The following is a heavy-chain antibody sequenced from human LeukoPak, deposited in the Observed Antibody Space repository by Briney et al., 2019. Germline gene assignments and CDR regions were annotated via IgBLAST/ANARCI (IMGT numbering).Heavy chain of an antibody. CDR1: GYTFTSYG. V-gene: IGHV1-18*01. CDR3: ATKIHEGYCSGGSCLFDY. J-gene: IGHJ4*02. CDR2: ISAYNGNT. D-gene: IGHD2-15*01. Sequence: ASVKVSCKASGYTFTSYGISWVRQAPGQGLGWMGWISAYNGNTNYAQKLQGRVTMTTDTSTSTAYMELRSLRSDDTAVYYCATKIHEGYCSGGSCLFDYWGQGTLVTVSS.